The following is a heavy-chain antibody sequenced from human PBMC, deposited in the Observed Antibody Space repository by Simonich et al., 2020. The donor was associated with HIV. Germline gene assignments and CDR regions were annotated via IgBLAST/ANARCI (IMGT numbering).Heavy chain of an antibody. J-gene: IGHJ4*02. D-gene: IGHD5-12*01. CDR3: AGSVADIVAAGFGF. V-gene: IGHV4-34*01. CDR1: GGSFSGYY. Sequence: QVQLQQWGAGLLKPSETLSLTCAVYGGSFSGYYWSWIRQPPGKGLEWIGEINHRGGTNYNPSLKSRVTISVDTSKNQVSLKLSSVTAADTAVYYCAGSVADIVAAGFGFWGQGTLVTVSS. CDR2: INHRGGT.